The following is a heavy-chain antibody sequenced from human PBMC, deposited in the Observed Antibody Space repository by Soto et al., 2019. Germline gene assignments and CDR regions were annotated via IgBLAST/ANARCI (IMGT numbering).Heavy chain of an antibody. V-gene: IGHV4-31*03. D-gene: IGHD3-3*01. CDR1: GGSISSGGYY. CDR3: ARISTIFGVVNWFDP. J-gene: IGHJ5*02. CDR2: IYYSGST. Sequence: SETLSLTCTVSGGSISSGGYYWSWIRQHPGKGLEWIGYIYYSGSTYYNPSLKSRVTISVDTSKNQFSLKLSSVTAADTAVYNCARISTIFGVVNWFDPWGQGTLVTVSS.